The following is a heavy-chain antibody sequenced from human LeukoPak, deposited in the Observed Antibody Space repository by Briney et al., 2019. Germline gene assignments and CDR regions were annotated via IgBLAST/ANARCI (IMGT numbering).Heavy chain of an antibody. V-gene: IGHV3-23*01. CDR1: GFTFNTYA. Sequence: GGSLRLSCAASGFTFNTYAMTWVRQAPGKGLEWVSGISDSGGSTYYADSVKGRFTISRDNAKNSLYLQMHSLRADDTAVYYCARGAYNSGGTLEIWGQGTLVTVSS. CDR3: ARGAYNSGGTLEI. J-gene: IGHJ4*02. D-gene: IGHD3-22*01. CDR2: ISDSGGST.